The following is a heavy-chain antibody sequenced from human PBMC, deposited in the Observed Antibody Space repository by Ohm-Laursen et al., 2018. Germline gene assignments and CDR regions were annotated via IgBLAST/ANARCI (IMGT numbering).Heavy chain of an antibody. D-gene: IGHD2-2*01. Sequence: SLRLSCTASGFSFHNYAMSWVRQAPGKGLEWVSSISSSGTMYADSVRGRFTISRDNSKNTLYLQMNSLRAEDTAVYYCAKAMTRYYFDYWGQGTLVTVSS. CDR3: AKAMTRYYFDY. CDR2: ISSSGTM. V-gene: IGHV3-23*01. CDR1: GFSFHNYA. J-gene: IGHJ4*02.